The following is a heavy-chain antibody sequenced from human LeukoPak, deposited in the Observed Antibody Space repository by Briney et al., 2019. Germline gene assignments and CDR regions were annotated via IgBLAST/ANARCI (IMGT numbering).Heavy chain of an antibody. CDR1: GYTFTFYY. CDR3: ARGGLVVVVAENDAFDI. CDR2: INPNSGGT. V-gene: IGHV1-2*02. J-gene: IGHJ3*02. D-gene: IGHD2-15*01. Sequence: GASVTVSFTSSGYTFTFYYMHWVRQAPGQGLELMGCINPNSGGTSYAQKFQGRVTMTRDTSISTAYMELSRLTYDDTAVYYCARGGLVVVVAENDAFDIWGQGTTVTVSS.